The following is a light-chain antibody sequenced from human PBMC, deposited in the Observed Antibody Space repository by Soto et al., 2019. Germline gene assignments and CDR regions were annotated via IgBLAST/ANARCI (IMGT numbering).Light chain of an antibody. Sequence: DVQMTQSPSTLSASVGDRVTITCRASQSVSSWLAWYQQKPGKAPKLLIYKASTLDSAVPSRFSGSGSGTEFTLTISSLQPDDFATYYCQQYNSFSSFGQGTKVEI. CDR3: QQYNSFSS. V-gene: IGKV1-5*03. J-gene: IGKJ1*01. CDR1: QSVSSW. CDR2: KAS.